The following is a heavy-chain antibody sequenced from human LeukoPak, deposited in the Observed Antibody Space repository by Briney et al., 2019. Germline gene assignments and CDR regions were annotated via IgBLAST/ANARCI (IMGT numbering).Heavy chain of an antibody. CDR3: ANSYGGNTNFGY. Sequence: GGSLRLSCAASGFTFSIYAMTWVRQAPGKGPEWVSLISVSGGGTYYADSVKGRFTASRDNSKNTLYLQMNSLRAEDTAVYYCANSYGGNTNFGYWGQGTLVTVSS. CDR2: ISVSGGGT. D-gene: IGHD4-23*01. CDR1: GFTFSIYA. J-gene: IGHJ4*02. V-gene: IGHV3-23*01.